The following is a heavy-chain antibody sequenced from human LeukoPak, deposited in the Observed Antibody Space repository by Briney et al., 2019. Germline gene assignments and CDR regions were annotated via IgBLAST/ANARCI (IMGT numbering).Heavy chain of an antibody. CDR1: GFTFSNAW. Sequence: PGGSLRLSCAASGFTFSNAWMSWVRQAPGKGLEWIGSIYYSGSTYYNPSLKSRVTISVDTSKNQFSLKLSSVTAADTAVYYCARLAQDLGTLDYWGQGTLVTVSS. D-gene: IGHD7-27*01. CDR2: IYYSGST. V-gene: IGHV4-39*01. J-gene: IGHJ4*02. CDR3: ARLAQDLGTLDY.